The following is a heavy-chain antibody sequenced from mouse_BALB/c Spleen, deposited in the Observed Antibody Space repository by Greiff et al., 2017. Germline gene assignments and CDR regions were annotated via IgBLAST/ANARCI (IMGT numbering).Heavy chain of an antibody. CDR2: IFPGTGTT. CDR1: GYTFTSYW. D-gene: IGHD2-1*01. J-gene: IGHJ2*01. V-gene: IGHV1S132*01. CDR3: ARSLYYGNYVLYYFDY. Sequence: QVQLKQSGAELVKPGASVKLSCKTSGYTFTSYWIQWVKQRPGQGLGWIGEIFPGTGTTYYNEKFKGKATLTIDTSSSTAYMQLSSLTSEDSAVYFCARSLYYGNYVLYYFDYWGQGTTLTVSS.